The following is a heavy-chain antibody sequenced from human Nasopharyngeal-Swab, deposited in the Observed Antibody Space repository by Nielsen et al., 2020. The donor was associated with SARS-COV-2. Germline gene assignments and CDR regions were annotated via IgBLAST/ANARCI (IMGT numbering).Heavy chain of an antibody. V-gene: IGHV4-39*01. D-gene: IGHD6-13*01. CDR3: ARWKGIAAAWDY. J-gene: IGHJ4*02. Sequence: WIRQPPWKGLAFLCLIYYSGSTYYNPSLMSRVTISVDTSKNQFSLKLSSVTAADTAVYYCARWKGIAAAWDYWGQGTLVTVSS. CDR2: IYYSGST.